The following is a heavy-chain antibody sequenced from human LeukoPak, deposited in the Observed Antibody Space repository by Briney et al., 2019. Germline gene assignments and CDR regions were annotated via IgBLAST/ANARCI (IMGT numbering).Heavy chain of an antibody. D-gene: IGHD2/OR15-2a*01. Sequence: GSLRLSCAASGFTFSRYYMSWVRQAPGKGLEWVANINQDGSVIYYVDSVRGRFTISRDNSKNSVYLQMNSLRAEDTAVYYCVSFYETYWGRGTLVTVSS. CDR1: GFTFSRYY. V-gene: IGHV3-7*01. CDR2: INQDGSVI. CDR3: VSFYETY. J-gene: IGHJ4*02.